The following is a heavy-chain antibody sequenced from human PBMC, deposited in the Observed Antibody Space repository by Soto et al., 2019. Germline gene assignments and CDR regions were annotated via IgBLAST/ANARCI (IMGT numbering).Heavy chain of an antibody. D-gene: IGHD5-12*01. CDR3: VATTMAYYYGMDV. CDR1: GGSFSDYF. J-gene: IGHJ6*02. Sequence: QVQLQQWGAGLLKPSETLSLTCAVYGGSFSDYFWSWIRQPPGKGLEWIGEINHSGTTNYNPSIKSRVTISIATSKNHFSLNMTSVTAADTAVYYSVATTMAYYYGMDVWGQGTTVTVSS. CDR2: INHSGTT. V-gene: IGHV4-34*01.